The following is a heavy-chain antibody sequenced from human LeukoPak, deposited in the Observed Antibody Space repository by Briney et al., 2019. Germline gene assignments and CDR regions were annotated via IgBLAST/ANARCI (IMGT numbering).Heavy chain of an antibody. V-gene: IGHV1-8*02. Sequence: ASVKVSCKASGYTFTGYYMHWVRQATGQGLEWMGWMNPNSGNTGYAQKFQGRVTMTRNTSISTAYMELSSLRSEDTAVYYCARSIYGDYVRVIDYWGQGTLVTVSS. J-gene: IGHJ4*02. D-gene: IGHD4-17*01. CDR1: GYTFTGYY. CDR2: MNPNSGNT. CDR3: ARSIYGDYVRVIDY.